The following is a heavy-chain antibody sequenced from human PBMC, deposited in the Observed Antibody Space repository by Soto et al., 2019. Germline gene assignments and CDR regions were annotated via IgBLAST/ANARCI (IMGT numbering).Heavy chain of an antibody. Sequence: SETLSLTCTGSGGSISSSSYYWGWIRQPPGKGLEWIGSIYYSGSTYYNPSLKSRVTISVDTSKNQFSLKLSSVTAADTAVYYCANLGIVGATTSGSWGQGTMVTVSS. J-gene: IGHJ3*01. V-gene: IGHV4-39*01. D-gene: IGHD1-26*01. CDR1: GGSISSSSYY. CDR3: ANLGIVGATTSGS. CDR2: IYYSGST.